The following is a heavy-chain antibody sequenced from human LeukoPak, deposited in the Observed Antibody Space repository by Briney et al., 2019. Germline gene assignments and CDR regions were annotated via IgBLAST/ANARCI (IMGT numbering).Heavy chain of an antibody. Sequence: GASLRLSCAASGFTFSSYDMSWVRQAPGKGLEWVSFIRSDGGSTLYADSVKGRFTISRDNSKNTLYAEMTSLRAEDTAVYYCATLASGYSSPFDYWGQGTLVTVSS. J-gene: IGHJ4*02. V-gene: IGHV3-23*01. CDR2: IRSDGGST. D-gene: IGHD6-13*01. CDR1: GFTFSSYD. CDR3: ATLASGYSSPFDY.